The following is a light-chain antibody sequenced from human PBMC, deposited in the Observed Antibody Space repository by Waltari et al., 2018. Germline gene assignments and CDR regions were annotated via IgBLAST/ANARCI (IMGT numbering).Light chain of an antibody. J-gene: IGKJ2*01. CDR1: QSILSSSNNKNY. CDR2: WAS. V-gene: IGKV4-1*01. CDR3: QQYYNSPCT. Sequence: DIVITQSPESLAVSRGARATIHCKPSQSILSSSNNKNYLAWYRQKPGQPPKLLIYWASTRESGVPDRFSGSGSGTDFTLTISSLQAEDVAVYYCQQYYNSPCTFGQGTKLEIK.